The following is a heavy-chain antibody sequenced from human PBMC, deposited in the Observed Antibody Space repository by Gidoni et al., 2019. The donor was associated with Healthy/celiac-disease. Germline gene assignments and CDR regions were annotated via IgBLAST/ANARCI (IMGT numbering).Heavy chain of an antibody. V-gene: IGHV3-30*18. CDR1: GFTVSSYG. J-gene: IGHJ3*02. Sequence: QVQRVESGGGEVQPGRALRLAGAAAGFTVSSYGMHLVRQAPGKGLEWVAVISYDGSNTSYAASLKVRFTISRANSTNTLYLQINSLSASDTAVYYCANGWDGYINDAFDIWGQGTMVTVSS. D-gene: IGHD5-12*01. CDR2: ISYDGSNT. CDR3: ANGWDGYINDAFDI.